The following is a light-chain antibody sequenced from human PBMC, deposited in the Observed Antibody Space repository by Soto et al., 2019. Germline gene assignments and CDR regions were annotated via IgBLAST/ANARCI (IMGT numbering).Light chain of an antibody. CDR1: QSVSSN. V-gene: IGKV3-15*01. J-gene: IGKJ4*01. CDR2: GAS. CDR3: QQYNNWPLT. Sequence: EIVMTQSPGTLSVSPGERATLSCRASQSVSSNLAWYQQKPGQAPRLLIYGASTRATGIPARFSGSGSGREFTLTMSSLQSEDFAVYYCQQYNNWPLTFGGGTKVNIK.